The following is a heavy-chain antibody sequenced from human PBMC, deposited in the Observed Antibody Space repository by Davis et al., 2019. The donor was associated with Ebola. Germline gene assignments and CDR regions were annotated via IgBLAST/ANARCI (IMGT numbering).Heavy chain of an antibody. V-gene: IGHV3-30*03. Sequence: GGSLRLSCAASGFTFSSSGMHWVRQAPGKGLEWVAVISYDGRNKYSADSVKGRFTISRDNSKNSLYLQMNSLRAEDTAVYYCARVIKAAAGTFTTRYYYYGMDVWGKGTTVTVSS. CDR1: GFTFSSSG. J-gene: IGHJ6*04. CDR3: ARVIKAAAGTFTTRYYYYGMDV. D-gene: IGHD6-13*01. CDR2: ISYDGRNK.